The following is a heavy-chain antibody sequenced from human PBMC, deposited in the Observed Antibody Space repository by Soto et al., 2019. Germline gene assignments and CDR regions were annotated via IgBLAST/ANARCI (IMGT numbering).Heavy chain of an antibody. V-gene: IGHV5-51*01. CDR3: ARLPYSNYAYYYYGMDV. Sequence: GESLKISCRGSGYSFTSYWIGWVRQMPGKGLEWMGIIYPGDSDTRYSPSFQGQVTISADKSISTAYLQWSSLKASDTAMYYCARLPYSNYAYYYYGMDVWGQGTTVTVSS. D-gene: IGHD4-4*01. CDR2: IYPGDSDT. J-gene: IGHJ6*02. CDR1: GYSFTSYW.